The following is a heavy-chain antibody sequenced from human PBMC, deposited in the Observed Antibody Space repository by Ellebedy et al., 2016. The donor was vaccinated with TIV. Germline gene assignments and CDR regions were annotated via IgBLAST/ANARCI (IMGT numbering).Heavy chain of an antibody. D-gene: IGHD6-13*01. CDR3: ARGSGIAAAGS. J-gene: IGHJ4*02. CDR2: ISSSSSYI. V-gene: IGHV3-21*01. Sequence: GESLKISXAASGFTFSSYSINWVRQAPGKGLEWVSSISSSSSYIYYADSVKGRFTISRDNAKNSLYLQMNSLRAEDTAVYYCARGSGIAAAGSWGQGTLVTVSS. CDR1: GFTFSSYS.